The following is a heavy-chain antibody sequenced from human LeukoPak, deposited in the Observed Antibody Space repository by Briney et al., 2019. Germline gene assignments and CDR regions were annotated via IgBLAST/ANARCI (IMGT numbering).Heavy chain of an antibody. CDR2: IYPGDSDT. D-gene: IGHD3-22*01. J-gene: IGHJ4*02. V-gene: IGHV5-51*01. CDR1: GYSFTSYW. CDR3: ARRLGYSYGPQGSYYYDSSGYYVFDY. Sequence: GESLKISCKGSGYSFTSYWIGWVRQMPGKGLEWMGIIYPGDSDTRYSPSFQGQVTISADKSISTAYLQWSSLKASDTAMYYCARRLGYSYGPQGSYYYDSSGYYVFDYWGQGTLVTVSS.